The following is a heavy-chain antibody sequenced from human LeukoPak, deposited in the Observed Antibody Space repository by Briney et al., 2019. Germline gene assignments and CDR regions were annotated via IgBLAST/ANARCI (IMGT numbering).Heavy chain of an antibody. Sequence: GGSLRLSCAASGFTFSSYGMHGVRQAPGKGLEWVAAISYDGSNKYYADSVKGRFTISRDNSKNTLYLQMNSLRAEDTAVYYCAKSSAVAGRRYFDYWGQGTLVTVSS. J-gene: IGHJ4*02. D-gene: IGHD6-19*01. CDR2: ISYDGSNK. CDR3: AKSSAVAGRRYFDY. V-gene: IGHV3-30*18. CDR1: GFTFSSYG.